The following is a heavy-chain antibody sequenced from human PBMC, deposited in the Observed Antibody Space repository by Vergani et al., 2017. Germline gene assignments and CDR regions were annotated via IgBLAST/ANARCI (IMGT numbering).Heavy chain of an antibody. J-gene: IGHJ3*02. CDR2: INPNSGCT. CDR1: GYTFTGYY. V-gene: IGHV1-2*02. Sequence: QVQLVQSGAEVKKPGASVKVSCKASGYTFTGYYMHWVRQAPGQGLEWMGWINPNSGCTNYAQKFQGRVTMTRDTSISTAYMELSRLRSDDTAVYYCARYRHRIAVAVWRGDDAFDIWGQGTMVTVSS. CDR3: ARYRHRIAVAVWRGDDAFDI. D-gene: IGHD6-19*01.